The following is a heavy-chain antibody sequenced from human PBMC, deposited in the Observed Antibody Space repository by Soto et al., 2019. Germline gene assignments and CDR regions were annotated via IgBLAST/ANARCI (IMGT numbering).Heavy chain of an antibody. Sequence: PGGSLRLSCAASGFTFTSYTMNWFRQAPGKGLEWVSSISSSSDYIYYAGSMKGRVTISRDNAKNSLFLGMNSLTGEDTAVYYCARARVYATGPLDFWGQGTLVTVSS. CDR1: GFTFTSYT. D-gene: IGHD6-13*01. CDR2: ISSSSDYI. CDR3: ARARVYATGPLDF. J-gene: IGHJ4*02. V-gene: IGHV3-21*06.